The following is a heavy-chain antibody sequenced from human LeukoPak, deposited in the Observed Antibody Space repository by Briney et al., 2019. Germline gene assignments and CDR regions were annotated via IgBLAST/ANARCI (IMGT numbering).Heavy chain of an antibody. CDR1: GGSISSSNW. CDR3: ARVSAAYCGGDYYPNLDY. V-gene: IGHV4-4*02. D-gene: IGHD2-21*02. J-gene: IGHJ4*02. Sequence: SGTLSLTCAVSGGSISSSNWWSWVRQPPGKGLEWIGEIYHSGSTNYNPSLKSRVTISVDTSKNQFSLKLSSVTAADTAVYYCARVSAAYCGGDYYPNLDYWGQGTLVTVSS. CDR2: IYHSGST.